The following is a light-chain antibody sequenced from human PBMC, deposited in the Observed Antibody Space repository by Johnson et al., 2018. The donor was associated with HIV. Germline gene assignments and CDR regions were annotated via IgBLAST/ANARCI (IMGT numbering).Light chain of an antibody. CDR1: SSNIGNNY. CDR3: GTWDSSLSANYG. CDR2: ENN. V-gene: IGLV1-51*02. Sequence: QSVLTQPPSVSAAPGQKVTISCSGSSSNIGNNYVSWYQQLPGTAPKLLIYENNKRPSGIPDRFSGSKSGTSATLGITGLQTGDEADYYCGTWDSSLSANYGLGTGTKVTVL. J-gene: IGLJ1*01.